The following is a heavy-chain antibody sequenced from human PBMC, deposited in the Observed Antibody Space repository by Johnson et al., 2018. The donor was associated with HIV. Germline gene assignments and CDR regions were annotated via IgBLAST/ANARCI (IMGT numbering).Heavy chain of an antibody. V-gene: IGHV3-7*01. Sequence: VQLVESGGGLVQPGGSLRLSCAASGFTFTNFWMSWVRQAPGKGLEWVADIKQDGSEKYYLDPVKGRFTISRDNARKSLYLQMNSLRAEDTAVYYCARDSRTYNFWSGSEAFDIWGQGTMVTVSS. D-gene: IGHD3-3*01. J-gene: IGHJ3*02. CDR1: GFTFTNFW. CDR3: ARDSRTYNFWSGSEAFDI. CDR2: IKQDGSEK.